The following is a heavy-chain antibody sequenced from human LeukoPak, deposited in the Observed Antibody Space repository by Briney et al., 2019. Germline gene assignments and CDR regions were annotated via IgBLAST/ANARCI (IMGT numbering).Heavy chain of an antibody. D-gene: IGHD3-9*01. CDR1: GFTFSSYG. V-gene: IGHV3-30*02. CDR3: AKDHLVRAQEPDAFDI. CDR2: IRYDGSNK. J-gene: IGHJ3*02. Sequence: GGSLRLSCAASGFTFSSYGMHWVRQAPGKGLEWVAFIRYDGSNKYYADSVKGRFTISRDNSKNTLYLQMNSLRAEDTAVYYCAKDHLVRAQEPDAFDIWGQGTMVTVSS.